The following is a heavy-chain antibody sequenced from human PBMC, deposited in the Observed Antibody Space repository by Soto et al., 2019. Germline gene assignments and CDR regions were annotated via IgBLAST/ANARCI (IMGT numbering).Heavy chain of an antibody. Sequence: SETLSLTCTVSVGSISSSSYYWGWIRQPPGKRLEWFWSIYYSGSTYYNPSLKSRVTISVDTSRNRCSLYLSCVSAADPAVYYCARGVLVLDPFDYWGQGTLVTVSS. CDR1: VGSISSSSYY. CDR3: ARGVLVLDPFDY. V-gene: IGHV4-39*01. D-gene: IGHD2-2*03. CDR2: IYYSGST. J-gene: IGHJ4*02.